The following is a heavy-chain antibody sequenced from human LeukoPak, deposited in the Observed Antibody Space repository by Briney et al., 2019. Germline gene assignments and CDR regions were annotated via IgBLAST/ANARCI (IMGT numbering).Heavy chain of an antibody. V-gene: IGHV4-59*01. CDR2: IYYSGST. J-gene: IGHJ6*03. CDR1: GGSISSYY. D-gene: IGHD6-6*01. Sequence: SETLSLTCTVSGGSISSYYWSWIRQPPGKGLEWIGYIYYSGSTNYNPSLKSRVTISVDTSKNQFSLKLSSVTAADTAVYYCARASKLAARGYYYYMDVWGKGTTVTVSS. CDR3: ARASKLAARGYYYYMDV.